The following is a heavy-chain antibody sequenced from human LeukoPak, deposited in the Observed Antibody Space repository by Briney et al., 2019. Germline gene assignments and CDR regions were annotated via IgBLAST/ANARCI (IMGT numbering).Heavy chain of an antibody. CDR1: GGSISSGGYY. CDR2: IYYSGST. V-gene: IGHV4-31*03. D-gene: IGHD6-13*01. CDR3: ASGPYSSSWYVDENWFDP. J-gene: IGHJ5*02. Sequence: SQTLSLTCTVSGGSISSGGYYWSWIPRHPGKGLECIGYIYYSGSTYYNPSLKSRVTISVDTSNNQFSLKLSSVTAADTAVYYCASGPYSSSWYVDENWFDPWGQGPLVPVSS.